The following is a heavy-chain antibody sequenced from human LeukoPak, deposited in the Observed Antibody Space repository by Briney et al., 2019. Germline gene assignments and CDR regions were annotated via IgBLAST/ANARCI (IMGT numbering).Heavy chain of an antibody. CDR3: ARAFGYGSF. J-gene: IGHJ4*02. CDR2: ISWNSGSI. D-gene: IGHD5-18*01. Sequence: GRSLRLSCAASGFTFDDYAMHWVRQAPGKGLEWVSGISWNSGSIGYADSVKGRFTISRDNSKNTLYLQMNSLRAEDTAVYYCARAFGYGSFWGQGTLVTVSS. CDR1: GFTFDDYA. V-gene: IGHV3-9*01.